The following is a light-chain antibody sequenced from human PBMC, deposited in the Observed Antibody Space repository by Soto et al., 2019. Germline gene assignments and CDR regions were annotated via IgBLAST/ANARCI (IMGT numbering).Light chain of an antibody. V-gene: IGKV1-5*03. Sequence: DIQMTQSPSTLSASVGDRVTITCRASESVSRWVAWYQQKPGRTPKLLIYQASTLETGVPSRLSGSGSGTEFTLTISSLQPDDFATYSCQQYNAYSQAFGQGNKVEIK. CDR3: QQYNAYSQA. J-gene: IGKJ1*01. CDR1: ESVSRW. CDR2: QAS.